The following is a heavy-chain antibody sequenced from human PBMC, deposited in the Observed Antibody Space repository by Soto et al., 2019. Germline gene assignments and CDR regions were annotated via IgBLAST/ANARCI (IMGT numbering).Heavy chain of an antibody. CDR1: GYTFTSYG. D-gene: IGHD3-22*01. J-gene: IGHJ4*02. CDR3: AREFKYYYDSSGYYYFDY. CDR2: ISAYNGNT. V-gene: IGHV1-18*01. Sequence: ASVKVSCKASGYTFTSYGISWVRQAPGQGLEWMGWISAYNGNTNYAQKLQGRVTMTTDTSTGTAYMELRSLRSDDTAVYYCAREFKYYYDSSGYYYFDYWGQGTLVTVSS.